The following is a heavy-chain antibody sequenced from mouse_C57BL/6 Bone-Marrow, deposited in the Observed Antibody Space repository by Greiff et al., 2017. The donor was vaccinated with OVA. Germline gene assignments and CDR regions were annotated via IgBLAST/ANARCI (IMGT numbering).Heavy chain of an antibody. J-gene: IGHJ2*01. D-gene: IGHD2-2*01. V-gene: IGHV1-81*01. CDR3: ARSGYYVYDRARIDY. CDR2: IYPRSGNN. CDR1: GYTFTSYG. Sequence: VQLQESGAELARPGASVKLSCKASGYTFTSYGLSWVKQRTGQGLEWIGEIYPRSGNNYYNEKFKGKATLTADKSSSTAYLELRSLTSEDSAVYFCARSGYYVYDRARIDYWGQGTTLTVSS.